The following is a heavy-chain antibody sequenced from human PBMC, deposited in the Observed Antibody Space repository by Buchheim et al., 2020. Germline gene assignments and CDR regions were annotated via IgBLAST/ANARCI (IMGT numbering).Heavy chain of an antibody. V-gene: IGHV3-30*03. CDR1: GFTFSSYG. CDR3: AISAPDTAMVYYYYYYGMDV. J-gene: IGHJ6*02. D-gene: IGHD5-18*01. CDR2: ISYDGSNK. Sequence: VQLLESGGGLVQPGGSLRLSCEASGFTFSSYGMHWVRQAPGKGLEWVAVISYDGSNKYYADSVKGRFTISRDNSKNTLYLQMNSLRAEDTAVYYCAISAPDTAMVYYYYYYGMDVWGQGTT.